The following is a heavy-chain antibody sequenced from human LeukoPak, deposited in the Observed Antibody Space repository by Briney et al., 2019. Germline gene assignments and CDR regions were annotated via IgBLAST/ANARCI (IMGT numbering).Heavy chain of an antibody. V-gene: IGHV3-15*01. CDR2: IKSITHGETT. J-gene: IGHJ4*02. Sequence: PGGSLRLSCAASGFTSSNAWMSWVRQAPGKGLEWVGRIKSITHGETTDYAAPVKNRFTISRDDSKNTLYLQMNSLKTEDTALYYCTTESTSYLKYWGQGTLVTVSS. CDR1: GFTSSNAW. CDR3: TTESTSYLKY.